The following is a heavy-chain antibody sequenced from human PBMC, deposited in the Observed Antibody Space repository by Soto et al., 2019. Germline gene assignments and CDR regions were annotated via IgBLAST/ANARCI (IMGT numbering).Heavy chain of an antibody. CDR2: MNPNSGTT. J-gene: IGHJ6*02. D-gene: IGHD7-27*01. CDR3: ARGRPHNWGWYYYYGMNV. Sequence: QVQLVQSGAEVKKPGASVKVSCKASGYTFTSYDINWVRQATGQGLEWMGGMNPNSGTTGYAQKFQGRVTMTRNTSRSTAYMELSSLRSEDTGVYYCARGRPHNWGWYYYYGMNVWGQGTTVTVSS. CDR1: GYTFTSYD. V-gene: IGHV1-8*01.